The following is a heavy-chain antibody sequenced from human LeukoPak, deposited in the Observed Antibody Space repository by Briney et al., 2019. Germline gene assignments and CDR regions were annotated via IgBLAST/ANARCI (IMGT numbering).Heavy chain of an antibody. V-gene: IGHV3-33*01. Sequence: PGGSLRLSCAASGFTFSSYGMHWVRQAPGKGLEWVAVAYDDRDNKYHADSVKGRFAVSKDNSKNMLYLQMDSLRVEDTAVYYCTRDAAASFDYWGQGTLVTVSS. J-gene: IGHJ4*02. CDR3: TRDAAASFDY. CDR1: GFTFSSYG. D-gene: IGHD6-25*01. CDR2: AYDDRDNK.